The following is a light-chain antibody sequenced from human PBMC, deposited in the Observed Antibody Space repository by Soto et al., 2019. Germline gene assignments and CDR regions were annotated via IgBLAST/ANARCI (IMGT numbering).Light chain of an antibody. CDR2: GAS. CDR1: QGISTY. J-gene: IGKJ5*01. V-gene: IGKV3-20*01. CDR3: QQYGSSPIT. Sequence: EIVLTQSPGTLSLSPGERATLSCTASQGISTYIAWYQQKPGQAPRLLIYGASSRATGIPDRFSGSGSGTDFTLTISRLEPEDFAVYYCQQYGSSPITFGQGTRLEI.